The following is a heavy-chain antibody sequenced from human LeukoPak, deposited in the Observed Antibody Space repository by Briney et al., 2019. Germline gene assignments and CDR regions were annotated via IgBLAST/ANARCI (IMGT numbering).Heavy chain of an antibody. D-gene: IGHD6-19*01. CDR3: ARDFSSSGWYGH. CDR1: GYTFTGYY. CDR2: INPNSGGT. J-gene: IGHJ4*02. Sequence: ASVKVSCKASGYTFTGYYMHWVRQAPGQGLEWMGWINPNSGGTNYAQKFQGRVTMTRDTSISTAYMELSRLRSDDTAVYYCARDFSSSGWYGHWGQGTLVTVSS. V-gene: IGHV1-2*02.